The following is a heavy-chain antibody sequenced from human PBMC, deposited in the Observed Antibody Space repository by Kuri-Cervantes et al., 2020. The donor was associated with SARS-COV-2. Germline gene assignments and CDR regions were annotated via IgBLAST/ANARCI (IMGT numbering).Heavy chain of an antibody. CDR3: AAEVAYYDSSGRQNWFDP. CDR1: GGSVSSGSYY. Sequence: SETLSLTCTVSGGSVSSGSYYWSWIRQPPGKGLEWIGYIYYSGSTNYTPSLKSRVTISVDTSKNQFSLKLSSVTAADTAVYYCAAEVAYYDSSGRQNWFDPWGQGTLVTVSS. D-gene: IGHD3-22*01. J-gene: IGHJ5*02. V-gene: IGHV4-61*01. CDR2: IYYSGST.